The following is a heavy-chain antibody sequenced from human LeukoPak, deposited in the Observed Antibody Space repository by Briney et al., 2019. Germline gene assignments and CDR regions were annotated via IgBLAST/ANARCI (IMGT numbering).Heavy chain of an antibody. CDR3: ARVRSGYYFDY. CDR1: GFNFSDFY. J-gene: IGHJ4*02. Sequence: KPGGSLRLSCAASGFNFSDFYMGWIRQAPGKGLEWISSISNSGGAIYYSDSVKGRFTMSRDNAKNSLFLQVDSLRAEDTALYYCARVRSGYYFDYWGPGTLVTVSS. V-gene: IGHV3-11*01. D-gene: IGHD3-22*01. CDR2: ISNSGGAI.